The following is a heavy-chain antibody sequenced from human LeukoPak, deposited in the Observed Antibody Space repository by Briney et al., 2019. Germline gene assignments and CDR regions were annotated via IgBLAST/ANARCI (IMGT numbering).Heavy chain of an antibody. V-gene: IGHV3-23*01. Sequence: GGSLRLSCATSGFTFNNYAMSWVRQAPGKGLEWVSVISGSGGSTYYADSVKGRFTISRDNSRNTLYLQMNSLRAEDTGEYYCAKVYGSGSYVLDYWGQETLVTVSS. CDR2: ISGSGGST. D-gene: IGHD3-10*01. J-gene: IGHJ4*02. CDR1: GFTFNNYA. CDR3: AKVYGSGSYVLDY.